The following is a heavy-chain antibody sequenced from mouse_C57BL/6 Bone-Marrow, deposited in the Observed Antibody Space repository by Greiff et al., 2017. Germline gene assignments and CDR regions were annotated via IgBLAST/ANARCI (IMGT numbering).Heavy chain of an antibody. CDR1: GYTFTTYP. J-gene: IGHJ3*01. CDR3: ARKGYDGYYPAWFAY. V-gene: IGHV1-47*01. Sequence: QVQLQQSGAELVKPGASVKMSCKASGYTFTTYPIEWMKQTHGNFHPYNDDTKYNEKFKGKATLTVEKSSSTVYFELRRLTSDDSAVYYCARKGYDGYYPAWFAYWGQGTLVTVSA. D-gene: IGHD2-3*01. CDR2: FHPYNDDT.